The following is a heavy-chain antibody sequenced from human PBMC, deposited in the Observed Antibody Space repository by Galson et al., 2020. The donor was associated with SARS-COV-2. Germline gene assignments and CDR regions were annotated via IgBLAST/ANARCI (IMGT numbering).Heavy chain of an antibody. J-gene: IGHJ6*02. D-gene: IGHD3-10*01. CDR3: ARDQIIVGLWFGEYYYYGMDV. CDR1: GFTFSDYY. Sequence: GGSLRLSCAASGFTFSDYYMSWIRQAPGKGLEWVSYISSSGSTIYYADSVKGRFTISRDNAKNSLYLQMNSLRAEDTAMYYCARDQIIVGLWFGEYYYYGMDVWGQGTTVTVSS. CDR2: ISSSGSTI. V-gene: IGHV3-11*01.